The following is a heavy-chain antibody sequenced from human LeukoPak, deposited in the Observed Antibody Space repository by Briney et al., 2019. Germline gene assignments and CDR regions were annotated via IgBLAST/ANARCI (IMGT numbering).Heavy chain of an antibody. V-gene: IGHV3-21*01. D-gene: IGHD3-10*01. CDR3: ARDSDYYGSGSLDPYYYYYYMDV. CDR1: GFTFSSYS. Sequence: PGGSLRLSCAASGFTFSSYSMNWVRQAPGKGLEWVSSISSSSSYIYYADSVKGRFTISRDNAKNSLYLQMNSLRAEDTAVYYCARDSDYYGSGSLDPYYYYYYMDVWGKGTTVTVSS. CDR2: ISSSSSYI. J-gene: IGHJ6*03.